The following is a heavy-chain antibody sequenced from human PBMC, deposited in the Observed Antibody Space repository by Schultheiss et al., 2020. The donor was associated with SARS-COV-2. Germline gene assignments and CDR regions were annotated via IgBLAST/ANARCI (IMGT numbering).Heavy chain of an antibody. J-gene: IGHJ5*02. CDR1: GGSISSYY. CDR3: ARFAVVAAA. CDR2: IYYSGST. V-gene: IGHV4-59*12. D-gene: IGHD2-15*01. Sequence: SQTLSLTCTVSGGSISSYYWSWIRQPAGKGLEWIGYIYYSGSTYYNPSLKSRVTISVDKSKNQFSLKLSSVTAADTAVYYCARFAVVAAAWGQGTLVTVSS.